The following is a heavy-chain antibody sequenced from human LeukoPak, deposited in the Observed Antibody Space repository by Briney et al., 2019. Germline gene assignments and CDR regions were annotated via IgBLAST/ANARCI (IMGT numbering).Heavy chain of an antibody. CDR1: GFTFSSYS. CDR3: ASFGYCSSTRCYHGYYYMDV. D-gene: IGHD2-2*03. V-gene: IGHV3-21*01. Sequence: PGGSLRLSCAASGFTFSSYSMNWVRQAPGKGLEWVSSISSSSSYIYYADSVKGRFTISRDNAKNSLYLQMNSLRAEDTAVYYCASFGYCSSTRCYHGYYYMDVWGKGTTVTVSS. CDR2: ISSSSSYI. J-gene: IGHJ6*03.